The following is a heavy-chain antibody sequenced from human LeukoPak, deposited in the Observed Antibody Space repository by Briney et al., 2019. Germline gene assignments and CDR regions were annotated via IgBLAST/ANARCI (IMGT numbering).Heavy chain of an antibody. CDR1: GFTFSSYA. J-gene: IGHJ4*02. V-gene: IGHV3-23*01. Sequence: PGGSLRLSCAASGFTFSSYAMSWVRQAPGKGLEWVSAISGSGGSTYYADSVKGRFTISRDNSKNTLYLQMNSLRAEDTAVYYCAEDRTSYSSSWYGALDYWGQGTLVTVSS. CDR2: ISGSGGST. D-gene: IGHD6-13*01. CDR3: AEDRTSYSSSWYGALDY.